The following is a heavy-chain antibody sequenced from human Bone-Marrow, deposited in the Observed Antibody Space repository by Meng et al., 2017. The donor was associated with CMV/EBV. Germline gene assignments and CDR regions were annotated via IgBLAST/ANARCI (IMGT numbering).Heavy chain of an antibody. Sequence: SETLSLTCTVSGGSISSYYWSWIRQPPGKGLEWIGYIYYSGSTNYNPSLKSRVTISVDTSKNQFSLKLSSVTAADTAVYYCARGPGGYPLLYYYYGMDVWGQGNTVNVDS. CDR1: GGSISSYY. J-gene: IGHJ6*01. CDR2: IYYSGST. CDR3: ARGPGGYPLLYYYYGMDV. D-gene: IGHD3-16*02. V-gene: IGHV4-59*01.